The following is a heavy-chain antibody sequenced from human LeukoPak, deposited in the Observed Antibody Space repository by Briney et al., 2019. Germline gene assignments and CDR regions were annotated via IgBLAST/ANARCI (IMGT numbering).Heavy chain of an antibody. D-gene: IGHD3-3*02. J-gene: IGHJ4*02. CDR2: IIPIFGTA. Sequence: ASVKVSCKASGGTFSSYAISWVRQAPGQGLEWMGGIIPIFGTANYAQKFQGRVTITADESTSTAYIELSSLRSEDTAVYYCAGRLVSTFDYWGQGTLVTVSS. V-gene: IGHV1-69*01. CDR3: AGRLVSTFDY. CDR1: GGTFSSYA.